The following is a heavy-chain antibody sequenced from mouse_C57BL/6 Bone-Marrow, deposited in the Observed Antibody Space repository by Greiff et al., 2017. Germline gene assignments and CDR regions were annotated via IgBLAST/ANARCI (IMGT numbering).Heavy chain of an antibody. D-gene: IGHD1-1*01. CDR2: IYPGNSDT. V-gene: IGHV1-5*01. Sequence: DVKLQESGTVLARPGASVKMSCKTSGYTFTSYWMHWVKQRPGQGLEWIGAIYPGNSDTSYNQKFKGKAKLTAVTSASTAYMDLSSLTTEDSAGYYCHYYGSSFYFDYWGQGTTLTVSS. CDR1: GYTFTSYW. J-gene: IGHJ2*01. CDR3: HYYGSSFYFDY.